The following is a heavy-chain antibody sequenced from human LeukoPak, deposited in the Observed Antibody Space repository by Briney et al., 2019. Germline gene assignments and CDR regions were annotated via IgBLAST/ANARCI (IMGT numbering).Heavy chain of an antibody. J-gene: IGHJ3*02. V-gene: IGHV4-34*01. Sequence: KPSETLSLTCAFYGGSFSAYYRSWIRQPPRKGLEWIGEINHSGSTNYNPSLKSRVTISVDTSKNQFSLKLSSVTATDTAVYYCATEMSTIRAAFDIWGQGTMVTVSS. CDR1: GGSFSAYY. D-gene: IGHD5-24*01. CDR3: ATEMSTIRAAFDI. CDR2: INHSGST.